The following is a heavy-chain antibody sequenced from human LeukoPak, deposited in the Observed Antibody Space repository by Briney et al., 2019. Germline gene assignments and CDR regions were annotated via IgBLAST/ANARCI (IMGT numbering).Heavy chain of an antibody. CDR2: INHSGST. J-gene: IGHJ6*02. CDR3: ARRLGSSSWYYYYYGMDV. Sequence: SETLSLTCAVYGGSFSGYYWSWIRQPPGKGLEWIGEINHSGSTNYDSSLKSRVTISVDTSKNQFSLKLSSVTAADTAVYYCARRLGSSSWYYYYYGMDVWGQGTTVTVSS. D-gene: IGHD6-13*01. V-gene: IGHV4-34*01. CDR1: GGSFSGYY.